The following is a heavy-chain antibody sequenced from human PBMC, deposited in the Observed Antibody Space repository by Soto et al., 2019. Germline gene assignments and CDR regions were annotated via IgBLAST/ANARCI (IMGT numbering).Heavy chain of an antibody. CDR1: GGSISTYY. V-gene: IGHV4-4*07. CDR3: ARDRTAAGPSNWFDP. J-gene: IGHJ5*02. Sequence: PSETVCLTCTVSGGSISTYYWSWIRQSAGKGLEWIGRIYPSGSANYNPSLKGRVTMSLDTSKNQFSLKVSSVTAADTAVYYCARDRTAAGPSNWFDPWGQGTLVTVSS. CDR2: IYPSGSA. D-gene: IGHD6-13*01.